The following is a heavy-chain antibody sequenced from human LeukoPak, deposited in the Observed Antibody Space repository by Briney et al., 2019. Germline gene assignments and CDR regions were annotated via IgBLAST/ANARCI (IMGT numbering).Heavy chain of an antibody. CDR2: IIPILGIA. D-gene: IGHD1-1*01. Sequence: SVKVSCXASGGTFSSYTISWVRQAPGQGLGWMGRIIPILGIANYAQKFQGRVTITADKSTSTAYMELSSLRSEDTAVYYCARVGDNWNDLDYWGQGTLVTVSS. J-gene: IGHJ4*02. CDR1: GGTFSSYT. V-gene: IGHV1-69*02. CDR3: ARVGDNWNDLDY.